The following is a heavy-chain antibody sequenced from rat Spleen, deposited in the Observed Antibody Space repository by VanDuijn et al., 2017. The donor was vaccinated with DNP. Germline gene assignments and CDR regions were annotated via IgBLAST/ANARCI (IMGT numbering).Heavy chain of an antibody. CDR2: ITNTGGNI. CDR1: GFTFNNYW. J-gene: IGHJ2*01. V-gene: IGHV5-31*01. Sequence: EVQLVESGGGLVQPGRSLKLSCVGSGFTFNNYWMSWIRQAPGKGLEWVASITNTGGNIYYADSVKGRFTISRDNSQNTLCLQMNSLRSEDTATYYCTRDPDYWGQGFMVTVSS. CDR3: TRDPDY.